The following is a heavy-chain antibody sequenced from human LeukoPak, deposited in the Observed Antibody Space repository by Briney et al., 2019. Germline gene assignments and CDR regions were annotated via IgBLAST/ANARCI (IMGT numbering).Heavy chain of an antibody. Sequence: PSETLSLTCTVSGDSISGFYWSWIRQPPGKGLEWIGYIYYSGSSTYNPFLKSRVTISVDTSKNQFSLKLSSVTAADTAVYYCARHGGGGTYHYYCGMDVWGQGTTVTVSS. CDR3: ARHGGGGTYHYYCGMDV. V-gene: IGHV4-59*08. CDR2: IYYSGSS. CDR1: GDSISGFY. D-gene: IGHD2-15*01. J-gene: IGHJ6*02.